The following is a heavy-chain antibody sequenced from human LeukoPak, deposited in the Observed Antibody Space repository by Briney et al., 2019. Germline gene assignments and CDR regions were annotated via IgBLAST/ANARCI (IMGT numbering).Heavy chain of an antibody. J-gene: IGHJ4*02. Sequence: PSETLSLTCTVSGGSISSYYWTWIRQAPGKGLECIGSVYNNGNTNYNPSLKSRSTVSVDTSKNQFSLRLGSVAAADTAVYYCVAGRWLQQLYWGQGALVIASS. CDR3: VAGRWLQQLY. V-gene: IGHV4-59*03. CDR1: GGSISSYY. D-gene: IGHD5-24*01. CDR2: VYNNGNT.